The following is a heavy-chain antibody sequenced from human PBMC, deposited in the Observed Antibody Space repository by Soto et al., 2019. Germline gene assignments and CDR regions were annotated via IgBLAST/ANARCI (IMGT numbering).Heavy chain of an antibody. Sequence: GGSLRLSCAASGFIFENFGISWVRQAPGKGLEWISSISGSGFKKYYADSVKGRFTISRDNSKSTVYLELNNLSAEDTAVYHCAKNQGVELVPLATVDWFDPWGQGSVVTVSS. V-gene: IGHV3-23*01. D-gene: IGHD1-26*01. CDR2: ISGSGFKK. CDR3: AKNQGVELVPLATVDWFDP. CDR1: GFIFENFG. J-gene: IGHJ5*02.